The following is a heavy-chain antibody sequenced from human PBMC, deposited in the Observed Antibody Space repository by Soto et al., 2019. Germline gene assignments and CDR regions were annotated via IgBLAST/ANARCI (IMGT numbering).Heavy chain of an antibody. CDR2: IHYNGNT. D-gene: IGHD5-12*01. CDR1: GGSISSGSYY. J-gene: IGHJ4*02. CDR3: ASHQSSGDDRPFDY. V-gene: IGHV4-39*01. Sequence: QLQLQESGPGLVKPSETLSLTCTVSGGSISSGSYYWGWIRQPPGKGLEWIGSIHYNGNTNYTPSLKSRVTISVDTSKNQFSLKVNSVTAAETAVYYCASHQSSGDDRPFDYWGQGTLVTVSS.